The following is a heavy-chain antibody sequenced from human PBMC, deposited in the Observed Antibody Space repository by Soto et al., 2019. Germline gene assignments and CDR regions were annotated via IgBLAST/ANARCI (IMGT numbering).Heavy chain of an antibody. D-gene: IGHD2-8*01. V-gene: IGHV3-23*01. J-gene: IGHJ6*03. CDR3: AKSGPTNYCTNGVCRIYYYYDYMDV. CDR1: GFTFSSYA. Sequence: EVQLLESGGGLVQPGGSLRLSCAASGFTFSSYAMSWVRQAPGKGLEWVSAISGSGGSTYYADSVKGRFTISRDNAKNTLYLQMNSLRAEDTAVYYCAKSGPTNYCTNGVCRIYYYYDYMDVWGKGTTVTVSS. CDR2: ISGSGGST.